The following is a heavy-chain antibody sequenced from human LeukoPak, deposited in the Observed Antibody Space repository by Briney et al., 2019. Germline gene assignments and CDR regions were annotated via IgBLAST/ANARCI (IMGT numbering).Heavy chain of an antibody. J-gene: IGHJ6*02. V-gene: IGHV1-46*01. CDR1: GYTFTSYY. CDR3: ARDKPGNYYDSSGYPLERGMDV. D-gene: IGHD3-22*01. CDR2: INPSGGST. Sequence: GASVKVSCKASGYTFTSYYMHWVRQAPGQGLEWMGIINPSGGSTSYAQKFQGRVTMTRDTSTSTVYMELSGLRSEDTAVYYCARDKPGNYYDSSGYPLERGMDVWGQGTTVTVSS.